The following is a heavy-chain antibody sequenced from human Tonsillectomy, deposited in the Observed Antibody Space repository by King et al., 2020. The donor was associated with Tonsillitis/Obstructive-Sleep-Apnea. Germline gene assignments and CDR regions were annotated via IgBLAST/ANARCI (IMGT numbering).Heavy chain of an antibody. V-gene: IGHV3-30*04. Sequence: QVQLVESGGGVVQPGRSLRLSCAASGFTFSSYAMHWVRQAPGRGLEWVAVISSDGNNKYYADSVKGRFTNSRDNSKNTVYLQMNSLRAEDTAVYYCARVDTMIVVVTYFDYWGQGTLVTVSS. CDR1: GFTFSSYA. CDR2: ISSDGNNK. J-gene: IGHJ4*02. CDR3: ARVDTMIVVVTYFDY. D-gene: IGHD3-22*01.